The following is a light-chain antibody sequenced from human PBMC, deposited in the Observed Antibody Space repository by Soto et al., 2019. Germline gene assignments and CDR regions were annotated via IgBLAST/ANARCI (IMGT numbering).Light chain of an antibody. CDR1: QIINNY. J-gene: IGKJ2*01. V-gene: IGKV1-39*01. Sequence: DIQMTQSPSSLSASVGDRVTITCRTSQIINNYLAWYQQKPGRAPNLVIYAASSLQSGVPSRFSGSGSGTDFTLTINSLQPEDYAIYYCQQTYRPPYTFGQGTKLEIK. CDR2: AAS. CDR3: QQTYRPPYT.